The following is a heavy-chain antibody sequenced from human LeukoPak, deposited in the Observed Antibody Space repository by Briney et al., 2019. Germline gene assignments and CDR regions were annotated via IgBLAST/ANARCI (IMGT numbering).Heavy chain of an antibody. J-gene: IGHJ6*02. CDR2: INPNSGGT. CDR1: GYTFTGYY. D-gene: IGHD3-10*01. CDR3: ARVLYYYGSGRIYGMDV. V-gene: IGHV1-2*04. Sequence: GASVKVSCKASGYTFTGYYMHWVRQAPGQGLEWMGWINPNSGGTNYAQKFQGWVTMTRDTSISTAYMELSRLRSDDTAVYYCARVLYYYGSGRIYGMDVWGQGTTVTVSS.